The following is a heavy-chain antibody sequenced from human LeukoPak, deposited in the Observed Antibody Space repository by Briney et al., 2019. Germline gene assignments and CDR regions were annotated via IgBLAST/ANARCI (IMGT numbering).Heavy chain of an antibody. CDR2: ISGSGGST. CDR3: AKDGGSIVVVPAALPNWFDP. V-gene: IGHV3-23*01. D-gene: IGHD2-2*02. Sequence: GGSLRLSCAASGFTFSSYAMSWVRQAPGKGLEWVSAISGSGGSTYYADSVKGRFTISRDNSKNTLYLRMNSLRAEDTAVYYCAKDGGSIVVVPAALPNWFDPWGQGTLVTVSS. CDR1: GFTFSSYA. J-gene: IGHJ5*02.